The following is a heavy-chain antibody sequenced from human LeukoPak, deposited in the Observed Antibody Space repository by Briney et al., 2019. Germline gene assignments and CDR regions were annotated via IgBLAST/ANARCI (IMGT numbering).Heavy chain of an antibody. D-gene: IGHD3-10*01. CDR2: ISAYNGNT. V-gene: IGHV1-18*01. CDR3: ARGPYVLLWFGEFPSFDY. J-gene: IGHJ4*02. CDR1: GYTFTSYG. Sequence: ASVKVSRKASGYTFTSYGISWVRQAPGQGLEWMGWISAYNGNTNYAQKLQGRVTMTTDTSTSTAYMELRSLRSDDTAVYYCARGPYVLLWFGEFPSFDYWGQGTLVAVSS.